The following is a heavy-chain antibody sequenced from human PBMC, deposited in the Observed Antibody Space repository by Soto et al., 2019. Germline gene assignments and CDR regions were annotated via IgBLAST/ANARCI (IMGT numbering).Heavy chain of an antibody. CDR1: GFTFSSYW. CDR3: ARYRVGATSGYYYYYGMDV. CDR2: IKQDRSEK. Sequence: GGSLRLSCAASGFTFSSYWMSWVRQAPGKGLEWVANIKQDRSEKYYVDSVKGRFTISRDNAKNSLYLQMNSLRAEDTAVYYCARYRVGATSGYYYYYGMDVWGQGTTVTVSS. D-gene: IGHD1-26*01. V-gene: IGHV3-7*01. J-gene: IGHJ6*02.